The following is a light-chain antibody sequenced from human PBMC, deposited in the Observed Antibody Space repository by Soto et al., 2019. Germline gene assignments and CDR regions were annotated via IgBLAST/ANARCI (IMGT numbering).Light chain of an antibody. V-gene: IGLV2-14*01. CDR2: EVN. J-gene: IGLJ2*01. Sequence: QSALTQPASVSWSPGQSITISCTGTSSDVGGYNYVSWYQQHPGKAPKLMIFEVNNRPSGVSNRFAGSKSGITASLTISGLKADDEADYYFSSYTSSSTLICGGGTKLTV. CDR3: SSYTSSSTLI. CDR1: SSDVGGYNY.